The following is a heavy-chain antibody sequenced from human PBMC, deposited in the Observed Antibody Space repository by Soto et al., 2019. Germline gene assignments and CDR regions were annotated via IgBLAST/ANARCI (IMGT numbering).Heavy chain of an antibody. CDR2: ITHTGTTI. Sequence: PGGSLRLSCAASGFTFSAYAFNWVRQAPGKVLEWVSYITHTGTTILYADSVRGRFTMSRDDAKNSLYLQMNSLRVEDTAVYYCARGGAYIYGPQYDWGQGTLVTVSS. J-gene: IGHJ4*02. CDR3: ARGGAYIYGPQYD. CDR1: GFTFSAYA. D-gene: IGHD5-18*01. V-gene: IGHV3-48*01.